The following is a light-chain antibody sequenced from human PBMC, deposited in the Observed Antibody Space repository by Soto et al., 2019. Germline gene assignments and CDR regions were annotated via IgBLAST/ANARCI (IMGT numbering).Light chain of an antibody. J-gene: IGKJ5*01. CDR1: QSVSSSY. Sequence: IVLAQSQGTLSFSPGEGATLSCRASQSVSSSYIAWYQQRPGQTPSLLIYGASTRATGIPDRFSGSGSGTHFTLTISRLEPGDFAVYYCQHFGGTTFTFGQGTRLEIK. CDR2: GAS. V-gene: IGKV3-20*01. CDR3: QHFGGTTFT.